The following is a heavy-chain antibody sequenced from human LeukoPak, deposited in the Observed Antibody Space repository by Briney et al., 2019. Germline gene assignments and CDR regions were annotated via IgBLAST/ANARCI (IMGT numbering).Heavy chain of an antibody. V-gene: IGHV3-30*18. J-gene: IGHJ6*02. CDR1: GFTFSSYG. CDR2: ISYDGSNK. Sequence: GGSLRLSCAASGFTFSSYGMHWVRQAPGKGLEWVAVISYDGSNKYYADSVKGRFTISRDNSKNTLYLQMNSLRAEDTAVYYCAKDVRAPHYDFWSGYYRDYYYYYGMDVWGQGTTVTVSS. D-gene: IGHD3-3*01. CDR3: AKDVRAPHYDFWSGYYRDYYYYYGMDV.